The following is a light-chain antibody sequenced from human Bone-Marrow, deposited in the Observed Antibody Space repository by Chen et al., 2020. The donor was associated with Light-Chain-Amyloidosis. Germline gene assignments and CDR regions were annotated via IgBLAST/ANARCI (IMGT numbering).Light chain of an antibody. CDR1: NIGSTS. Sequence: YVLTQPSSVSFAPVQTATIAFGGNNIGSTSVHWYQQTPGQAPLLVVYDDSDRPSGIPERLAGSNSGNTATLTSSRVEAGDEADYYCQVWDRSSDRPVFGGGTKLTVL. CDR2: DDS. CDR3: QVWDRSSDRPV. J-gene: IGLJ3*02. V-gene: IGLV3-21*02.